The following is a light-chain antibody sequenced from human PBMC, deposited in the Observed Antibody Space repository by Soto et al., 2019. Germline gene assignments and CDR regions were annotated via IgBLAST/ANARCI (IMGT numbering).Light chain of an antibody. CDR1: QTISNNY. Sequence: EIVLTQSPGTLSLSPGERATLSCRTSQTISNNYLAWYQQKPGQAPRLLIYGASSRTTGIPDRFSGSGSGTDFTLTISRPEPEDFAVYFCQQYSMSPLTFGQGTKLEIK. J-gene: IGKJ2*01. CDR3: QQYSMSPLT. CDR2: GAS. V-gene: IGKV3-20*01.